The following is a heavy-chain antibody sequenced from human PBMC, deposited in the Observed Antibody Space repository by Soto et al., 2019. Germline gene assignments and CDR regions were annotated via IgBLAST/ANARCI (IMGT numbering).Heavy chain of an antibody. D-gene: IGHD3-10*01. J-gene: IGHJ4*02. Sequence: EGQVVESGGDLVQPGDSLTISCAASGFTFSTYAMSWVRQAPGKGLEWVSGIHKTGTITFYADSVKGRFTISRDNYKNALYLPMRSLRDGDTAVYYCVRDLNYKFFFDLWGQGTLVTVSS. CDR1: GFTFSTYA. V-gene: IGHV3-23*05. CDR3: VRDLNYKFFFDL. CDR2: IHKTGTIT.